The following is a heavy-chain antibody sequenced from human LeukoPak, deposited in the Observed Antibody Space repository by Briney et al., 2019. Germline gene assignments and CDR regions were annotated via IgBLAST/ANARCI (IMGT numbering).Heavy chain of an antibody. D-gene: IGHD4-23*01. Sequence: ASVKVSCKASGGTFSSIAISWVRQAPGQGLEWMGGIIPIFGTANYAQRFQGRVTITAVESMSTAYMELSSLRSEDTAVHYCARGWLAETTVVTPYNYWGQGTLVIVSS. CDR2: IIPIFGTA. CDR3: ARGWLAETTVVTPYNY. J-gene: IGHJ4*02. V-gene: IGHV1-69*01. CDR1: GGTFSSIA.